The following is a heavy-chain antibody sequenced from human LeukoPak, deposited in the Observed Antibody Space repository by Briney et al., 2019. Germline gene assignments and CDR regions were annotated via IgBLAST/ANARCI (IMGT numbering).Heavy chain of an antibody. CDR3: AKVAHYYGSGSYYEYYFDY. D-gene: IGHD3-10*01. CDR2: ISGSGGTT. J-gene: IGHJ4*02. CDR1: GFTFSSYA. V-gene: IGHV3-23*01. Sequence: PGGSLRLSCAASGFTFSSYAMTWVRQAPGKGLEWVSSISGSGGTTYYADSVKGRFTISRDNSKNTLYLQMNSLRAEDTAVYYCAKVAHYYGSGSYYEYYFDYWGQGTLVTVSS.